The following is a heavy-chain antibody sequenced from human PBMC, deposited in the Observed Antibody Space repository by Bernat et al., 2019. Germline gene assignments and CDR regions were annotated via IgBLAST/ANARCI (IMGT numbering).Heavy chain of an antibody. CDR1: GYSFTSNW. V-gene: IGHV5-10-1*03. CDR2: IDPSDSYT. J-gene: IGHJ6*03. CDR3: ARPAYCGGDCAYYYYYMDV. Sequence: EVQLVQSGAEVKKPGESLRISCKGSGYSFTSNWISWVRQMPGKGLAWMGRIDPSDSYTNYSPSFQGHVTISADKSISTAYLQWSSLKASDTAMYYCARPAYCGGDCAYYYYYMDVWAKGPRSPSP. D-gene: IGHD2-21*01.